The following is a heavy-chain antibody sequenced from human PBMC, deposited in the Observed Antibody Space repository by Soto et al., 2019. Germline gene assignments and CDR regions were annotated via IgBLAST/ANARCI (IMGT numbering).Heavy chain of an antibody. J-gene: IGHJ3*02. CDR3: AKDLGPPYSYGFDAFDI. D-gene: IGHD5-18*01. Sequence: QVQLVESGGGVVQPGRSLRLSCAASGFTFSSYGMHWVRQAPGKGLEWVAVISYDGSNKYYADSVKGRFTISRDNSTNTLYLQMNSLRAEDTAVYYCAKDLGPPYSYGFDAFDIWGQGTMVTVSS. CDR1: GFTFSSYG. V-gene: IGHV3-30*18. CDR2: ISYDGSNK.